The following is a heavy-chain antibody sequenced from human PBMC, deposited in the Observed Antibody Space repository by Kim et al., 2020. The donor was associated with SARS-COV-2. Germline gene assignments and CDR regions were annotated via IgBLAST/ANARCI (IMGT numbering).Heavy chain of an antibody. CDR1: GGLISTNSYY. D-gene: IGHD2-8*01. Sequence: SETLSLTCTVSGGLISTNSYYWGWIRQPPGKGLEWIGNSYYGGDTYYSPSLKSRVSISIYTSKNQFSLRLSSVTAADTAVYYCATSNGALDNWGQGTLVTVSS. J-gene: IGHJ4*02. CDR2: SYYGGDT. V-gene: IGHV4-39*01. CDR3: ATSNGALDN.